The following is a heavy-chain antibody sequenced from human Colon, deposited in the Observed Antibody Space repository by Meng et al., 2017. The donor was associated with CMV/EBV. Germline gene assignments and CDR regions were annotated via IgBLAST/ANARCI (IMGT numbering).Heavy chain of an antibody. J-gene: IGHJ4*02. D-gene: IGHD5-24*01. V-gene: IGHV4-59*01. CDR3: ARVGGDGDNLRLYYFDY. Sequence: SATLSLTCNVSGDSISNSFWSWIRQPPGKGLEWIGYIYHSGTTNYNPSLKSRVTMSLATPQNQFSLRLTSVTAADTAVYYCARVGGDGDNLRLYYFDYWGQGTLVTVSS. CDR1: GDSISNSF. CDR2: IYHSGTT.